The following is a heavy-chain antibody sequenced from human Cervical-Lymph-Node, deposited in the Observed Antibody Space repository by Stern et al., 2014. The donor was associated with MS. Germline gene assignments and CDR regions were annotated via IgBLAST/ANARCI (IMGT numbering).Heavy chain of an antibody. CDR2: ISYSGNT. CDR3: ARVTEFLRFFYPDY. V-gene: IGHV4-31*03. D-gene: IGHD3-3*01. Sequence: VQLVESGPGLVKPSQTLSLPCTVSGGSVSSGSRYWSWIRQHPGKGLEWLGYISYSGNTYYSPSLQSRLTISMDTSKNQFSLKLRSVTAADTAIYYCARVTEFLRFFYPDYWGQGTLVTVSS. J-gene: IGHJ4*02. CDR1: GGSVSSGSRY.